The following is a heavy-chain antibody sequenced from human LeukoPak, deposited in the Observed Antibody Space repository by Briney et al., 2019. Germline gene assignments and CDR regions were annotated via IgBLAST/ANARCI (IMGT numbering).Heavy chain of an antibody. Sequence: PGGSLRLPCAASGFTFSSYAMSWVRQAPGKGLEWVSAISGSGGSTYYADSVKGRFTISRDNSKNTLYLQMNSLRAEDTAVYYCAKDPFPTVSKPLDYWGQGTLVTVSS. CDR3: AKDPFPTVSKPLDY. V-gene: IGHV3-23*01. J-gene: IGHJ4*02. CDR1: GFTFSSYA. CDR2: ISGSGGST. D-gene: IGHD1-14*01.